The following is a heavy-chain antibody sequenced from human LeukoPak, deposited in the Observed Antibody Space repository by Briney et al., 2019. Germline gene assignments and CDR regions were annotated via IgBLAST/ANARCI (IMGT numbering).Heavy chain of an antibody. V-gene: IGHV4-34*01. Sequence: SETLSLTCAVYGGSFSGYYWSWIRQPPGKGLEWIGEINHSGSTNYNPSLKSRVTISVDTSKNQFSLKLSSVTAADTAVYYCARDYSGSYSRGGHAFDIWGQGTMVTVSS. CDR1: GGSFSGYY. J-gene: IGHJ3*02. D-gene: IGHD1-26*01. CDR2: INHSGST. CDR3: ARDYSGSYSRGGHAFDI.